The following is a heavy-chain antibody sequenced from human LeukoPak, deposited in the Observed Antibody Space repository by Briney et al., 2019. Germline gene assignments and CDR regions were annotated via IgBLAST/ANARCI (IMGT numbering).Heavy chain of an antibody. V-gene: IGHV3-11*01. CDR1: GFTFSDYY. CDR3: ARDAFTIFGVVITTQRFDY. J-gene: IGHJ4*02. D-gene: IGHD3-3*01. Sequence: PGGSLRLSCAASGFTFSDYYMSWIRQAPGKGLERVSYISSSGSTIYYADSVKGRFTISRDNAKNSLYLQMNSLRAEDTAVYYCARDAFTIFGVVITTQRFDYWGQGTLVTVSS. CDR2: ISSSGSTI.